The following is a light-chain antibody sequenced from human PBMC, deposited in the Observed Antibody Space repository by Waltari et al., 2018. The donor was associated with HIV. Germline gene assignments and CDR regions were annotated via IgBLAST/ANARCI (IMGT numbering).Light chain of an antibody. CDR1: SSDVGGYNS. CDR2: DVS. J-gene: IGLJ1*01. Sequence: QSALTQPASVSGSPGQSITISCTGTSSDVGGYNSVAWYQQHPGKAPKLIIYDVSNRPSGVPYRFSGSKSGNPASLTISGLQAEDEADYYCKSKTSSSTPCVFGTGTKVTVL. CDR3: KSKTSSSTPCV. V-gene: IGLV2-14*03.